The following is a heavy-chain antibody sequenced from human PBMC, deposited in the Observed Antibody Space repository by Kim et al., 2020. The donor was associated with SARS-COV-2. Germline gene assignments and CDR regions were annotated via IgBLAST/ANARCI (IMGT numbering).Heavy chain of an antibody. CDR3: AFTMVRGTTDVFDS. J-gene: IGHJ3*02. D-gene: IGHD3-10*01. V-gene: IGHV3-7*01. Sequence: VDSVKGRVTISRDNAKNSLYLQMNSLRADDTAVYYCAFTMVRGTTDVFDSWGQGTMVTVSS.